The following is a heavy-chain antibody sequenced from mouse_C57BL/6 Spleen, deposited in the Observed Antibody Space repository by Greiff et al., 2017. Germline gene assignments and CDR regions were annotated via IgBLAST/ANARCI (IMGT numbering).Heavy chain of an antibody. Sequence: QVQLQQSGAELVRPGASVKLSCKASGYTFSDYYINWVKQRPGQGLEWIARIYPGSGNTYYNEKFKGKATLTAEKSSSTAYMQLSSLTSEDSAVYFCARKGRSVGFADWGQGTLVTVAA. CDR3: ARKGRSVGFAD. CDR1: GYTFSDYY. V-gene: IGHV1-76*01. CDR2: IYPGSGNT. J-gene: IGHJ3*01.